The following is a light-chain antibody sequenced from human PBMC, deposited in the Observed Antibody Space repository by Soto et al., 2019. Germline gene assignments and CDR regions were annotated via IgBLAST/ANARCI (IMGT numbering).Light chain of an antibody. Sequence: DIQMTQSPSTLSASVGDRVTITCRASESIGTWLAWYQQKPGKAPNLLIYDASSLQSGAPSRFSGRGSGTEFTLTISSLQPDDFATYYCQQFQSFSRTFGQGTKVDIK. J-gene: IGKJ1*01. CDR3: QQFQSFSRT. CDR1: ESIGTW. V-gene: IGKV1-5*01. CDR2: DAS.